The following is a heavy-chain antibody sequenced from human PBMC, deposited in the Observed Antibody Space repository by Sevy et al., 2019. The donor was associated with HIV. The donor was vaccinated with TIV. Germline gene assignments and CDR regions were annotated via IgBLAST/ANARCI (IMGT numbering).Heavy chain of an antibody. CDR3: AKVGGGSDSPNRWEYFRY. Sequence: GGSLRLSCAASGFTFSDYYMSWIRQAPGKGLEWVSYMSGSSSTVYYADSVKGRFTISRDNAKNSVYLQMNSLRAEDTAMYYCAKVGGGSDSPNRWEYFRYWGQGTLVTVSS. D-gene: IGHD2-21*02. J-gene: IGHJ1*01. V-gene: IGHV3-11*01. CDR2: MSGSSSTV. CDR1: GFTFSDYY.